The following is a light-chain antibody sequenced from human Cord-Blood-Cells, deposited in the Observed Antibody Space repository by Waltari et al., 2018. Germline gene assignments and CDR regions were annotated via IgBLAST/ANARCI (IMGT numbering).Light chain of an antibody. V-gene: IGKV1-5*03. Sequence: DIQITQSPSTLSASVGDSVTITCRASQSISSWLAWYQQKPGKAPKLLIYKASCLESGFPSRFSGSGSGTEFTLTIGSLQPDNFATYYCQQYKGYSRTFGQGTKVEIK. J-gene: IGKJ1*01. CDR3: QQYKGYSRT. CDR2: KAS. CDR1: QSISSW.